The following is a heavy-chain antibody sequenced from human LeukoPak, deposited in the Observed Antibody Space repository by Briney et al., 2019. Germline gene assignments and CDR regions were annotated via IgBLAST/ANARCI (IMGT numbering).Heavy chain of an antibody. D-gene: IGHD5-18*01. CDR3: ARAEWGTGMARGVFDY. V-gene: IGHV4-30-2*01. J-gene: IGHJ4*02. CDR2: IYHSGST. Sequence: TPSETLSLTCAVSGGSISSGGYSWSWIRQPPGKGLEWIGYIYHSGSTYYNPSLKSRVTISVDRSKNQFSLKLSSVTAADTAVYYCARAEWGTGMARGVFDYWGQGTLVTVSS. CDR1: GGSISSGGYS.